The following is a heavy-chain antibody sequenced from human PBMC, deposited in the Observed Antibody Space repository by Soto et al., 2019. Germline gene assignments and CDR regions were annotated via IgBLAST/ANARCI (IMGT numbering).Heavy chain of an antibody. CDR1: VFNFNSYT. V-gene: IGHV3-21*01. CDR3: AKGIAPEIHSAFYI. CDR2: ISSSGYI. Sequence: GGSLSLSCAASVFNFNSYTINCVRHSPGKRLEWLSSISSSGYIFSTDSVRGRFTFSRDNSKNTLYLQMNSLRGDDTAVYYCAKGIAPEIHSAFYIWGQGTMGTVS. J-gene: IGHJ3*02. D-gene: IGHD2-21*01.